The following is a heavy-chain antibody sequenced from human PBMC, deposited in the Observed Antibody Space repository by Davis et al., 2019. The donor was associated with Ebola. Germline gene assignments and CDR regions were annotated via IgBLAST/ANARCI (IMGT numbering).Heavy chain of an antibody. J-gene: IGHJ4*02. CDR3: AGIRGQWLQD. CDR2: ISHSGRT. CDR1: GESISGIY. V-gene: IGHV4-34*01. Sequence: LTLSCGLYGESISGIYWTRVRQSPRTGLEWIGEISHSGRTNYNPSVKSRVRISLDTSKNQVSLNLYSVTAADAGLYYCAGIRGQWLQDWGLGTLVTVSS. D-gene: IGHD6-19*01.